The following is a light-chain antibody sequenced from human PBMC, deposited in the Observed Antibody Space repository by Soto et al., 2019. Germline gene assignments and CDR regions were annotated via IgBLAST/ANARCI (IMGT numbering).Light chain of an antibody. CDR3: QQYHTDWT. V-gene: IGKV1-5*01. J-gene: IGKJ1*01. CDR2: AAS. Sequence: DIQMTQSPSTLSASVGDTVTITCRASESIGNWLAWYQQKPGKAPKLLIFAASTLVRGVPSRFSGRGSGTEFTLTISSLQADDYATFYCQQYHTDWTFGQGTKVDIK. CDR1: ESIGNW.